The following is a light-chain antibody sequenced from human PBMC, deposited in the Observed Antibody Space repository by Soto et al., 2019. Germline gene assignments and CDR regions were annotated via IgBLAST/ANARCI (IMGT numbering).Light chain of an antibody. CDR1: SSNIGAGYD. CDR3: QSYDSSLSGFV. CDR2: GNS. Sequence: QSVLTQSPSVSGAPGQRVTISCTGSSSNIGAGYDVHWYQQLPGTAPKLLIYGNSNRPSGVPDRFSGSKSGTSASLAITGLQAEDEADYYGQSYDSSLSGFVFGTGTKLTVL. J-gene: IGLJ1*01. V-gene: IGLV1-40*01.